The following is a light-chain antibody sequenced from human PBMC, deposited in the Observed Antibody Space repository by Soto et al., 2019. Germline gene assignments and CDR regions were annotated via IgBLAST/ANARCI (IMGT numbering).Light chain of an antibody. V-gene: IGKV3-15*01. CDR2: DAS. Sequence: EKVMTQSPATLSVSAGERASLSCRASQSVSNSLAWYQQQPGQAPRLLIYDASTRATGIPARFSGSASGTEFALPISSLQSEASAVYYCQPYNHWLLTFGGGTKVEIK. CDR3: QPYNHWLLT. J-gene: IGKJ4*01. CDR1: QSVSNS.